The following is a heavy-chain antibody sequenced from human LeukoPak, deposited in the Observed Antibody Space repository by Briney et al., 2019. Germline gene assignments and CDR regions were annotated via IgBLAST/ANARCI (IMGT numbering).Heavy chain of an antibody. J-gene: IGHJ3*01. D-gene: IGHD1-26*01. CDR1: GFTFSSYW. Sequence: PGGSLRLSCAASGFTFSSYWMHWVRQAPGKGLVWVSRVKSDGSSTNYADSVNGRFTVSRDNAKNTLILQMNSLRAEDTAVYYCARGGSPPEALGDTFDVWGHGTLVTVSS. V-gene: IGHV3-74*01. CDR2: VKSDGSST. CDR3: ARGGSPPEALGDTFDV.